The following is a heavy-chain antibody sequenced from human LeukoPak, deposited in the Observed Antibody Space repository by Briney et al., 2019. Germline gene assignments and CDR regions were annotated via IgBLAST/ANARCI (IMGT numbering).Heavy chain of an antibody. CDR3: ARAASTHGPEEAFDY. J-gene: IGHJ4*02. CDR1: GFTFSSYS. CDR2: ISSSSSYI. Sequence: PGGSLRLSCTASGFTFSSYSMNWVRQAPGKGLEWVSSISSSSSYIYYADSVKGRFTISRDNAKNSLYLQMNSLRAEDTAVYYCARAASTHGPEEAFDYWGQGTLVTVSS. V-gene: IGHV3-21*01.